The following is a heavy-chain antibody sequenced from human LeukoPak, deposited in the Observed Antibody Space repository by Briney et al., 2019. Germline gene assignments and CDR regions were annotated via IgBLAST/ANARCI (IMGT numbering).Heavy chain of an antibody. D-gene: IGHD4-17*01. CDR3: ARAPHDYGDYVPDY. CDR1: GITFSSFW. V-gene: IGHV3-21*01. Sequence: GGSLRLSCVASGITFSSFWMHWVRQAPGKGLEWVSSISSSSSYIYYADSVKGRFTISRDNAKNSLYLQMNSLRAEDTAVYYCARAPHDYGDYVPDYWGQGTLVTVSS. J-gene: IGHJ4*02. CDR2: ISSSSSYI.